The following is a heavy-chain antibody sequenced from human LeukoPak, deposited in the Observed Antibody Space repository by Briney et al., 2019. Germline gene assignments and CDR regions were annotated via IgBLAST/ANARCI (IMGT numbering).Heavy chain of an antibody. CDR2: IFHSGGT. CDR1: GDFTTNYY. V-gene: IGHV4-59*01. CDR3: ATDRAAVESYYYDS. D-gene: IGHD3-10*01. Sequence: SETLSLTCSVSGDFTTNYYWSWIRQPPGGGLEWIGYIFHSGGTNCDPSLESRLTISIDTSKKQFSLKLRSVTPADTAVYYCATDRAAVESYYYDSWGQGIPVTASS. J-gene: IGHJ4*02.